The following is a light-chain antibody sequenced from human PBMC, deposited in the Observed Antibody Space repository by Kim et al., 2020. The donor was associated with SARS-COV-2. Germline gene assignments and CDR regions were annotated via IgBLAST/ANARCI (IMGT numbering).Light chain of an antibody. CDR1: SGSIASNY. J-gene: IGLJ3*02. Sequence: NFMLTQPHSESESPGKTVTISCTGSSGSIASNYVQWYQQRPGSAPTTVIYEDNQRPSGVPDRFSGSIDSSSNSASLTISGLKTEDEADYYCQSYDSSNLWVFGGGTQLTVL. CDR2: EDN. CDR3: QSYDSSNLWV. V-gene: IGLV6-57*02.